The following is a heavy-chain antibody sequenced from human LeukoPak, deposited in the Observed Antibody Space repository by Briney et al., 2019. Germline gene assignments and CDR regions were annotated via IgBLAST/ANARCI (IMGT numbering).Heavy chain of an antibody. V-gene: IGHV4-34*01. D-gene: IGHD3-10*01. CDR3: ARQGPGYGSGSYYY. J-gene: IGHJ4*02. Sequence: PSETLSLTCAVYGGSFSGYYWSWIRQPPGKGLEWIGEINHSGSTNYNPSLKSRVTISVDTSKNQFSLKLSSVTAADTAVYYCARQGPGYGSGSYYYWGQGTLVTVSS. CDR2: INHSGST. CDR1: GGSFSGYY.